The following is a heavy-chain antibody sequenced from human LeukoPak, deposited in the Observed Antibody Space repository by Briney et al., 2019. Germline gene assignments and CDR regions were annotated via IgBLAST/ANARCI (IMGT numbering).Heavy chain of an antibody. V-gene: IGHV4-59*01. CDR2: IYNSGRS. CDR3: ARSYLPTYYDFWSGYYLTFDY. J-gene: IGHJ4*02. D-gene: IGHD3-3*01. CDR1: GGSISSGY. Sequence: TSETLSLTCSVSGGSISSGYWSWIRQPPGKGLEWIAYIYNSGRSNYNPSLKSRVTISLDTSKNQFSLKLSSVTAADTAVYYCARSYLPTYYDFWSGYYLTFDYWGQGTLVTVSS.